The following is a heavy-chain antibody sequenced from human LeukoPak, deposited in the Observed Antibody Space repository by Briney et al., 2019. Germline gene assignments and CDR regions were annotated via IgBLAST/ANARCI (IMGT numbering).Heavy chain of an antibody. D-gene: IGHD3-22*01. CDR3: ARASRDGWLLPFFDY. CDR2: IYYSGST. Sequence: KASETLSLTCTVSGGSISSYYWSWIRQPPGKGLEWIGYIYYSGSTNYNPSLKSRVTISVDTSKNQFSLKLSSVTAADTAVYYCARASRDGWLLPFFDYWGQGTLVTVSS. V-gene: IGHV4-59*01. J-gene: IGHJ4*02. CDR1: GGSISSYY.